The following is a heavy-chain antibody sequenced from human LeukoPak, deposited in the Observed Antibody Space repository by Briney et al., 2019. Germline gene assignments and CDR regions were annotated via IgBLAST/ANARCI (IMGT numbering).Heavy chain of an antibody. V-gene: IGHV1-69*05. CDR1: GYTFINYG. J-gene: IGHJ4*02. CDR3: ARDYQDGYNHFDY. Sequence: SVKVSCKASGYTFINYGISWVRQAPGQGLEWMGRIIPIFGTANYAQKFQGRVTITTDESTSTAYMELSSLRSEDTAVYYCARDYQDGYNHFDYWGQGTLVTVSS. CDR2: IIPIFGTA. D-gene: IGHD5-24*01.